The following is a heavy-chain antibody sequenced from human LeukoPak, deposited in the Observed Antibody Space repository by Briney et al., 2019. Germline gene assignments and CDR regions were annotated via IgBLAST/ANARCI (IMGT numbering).Heavy chain of an antibody. J-gene: IGHJ4*02. V-gene: IGHV1-46*01. CDR1: GYTFTGYY. Sequence: ASVKVSCKASGYTFTGYYMHWVRQAPGQGLEWMGIINPSGGSTSYAQKFQGRVTMTRDTSTSTVYMELSSLRSEDTAVYYCARSVNYDSSGYYLPYFDYWGQGTLVTVSS. CDR2: INPSGGST. D-gene: IGHD3-22*01. CDR3: ARSVNYDSSGYYLPYFDY.